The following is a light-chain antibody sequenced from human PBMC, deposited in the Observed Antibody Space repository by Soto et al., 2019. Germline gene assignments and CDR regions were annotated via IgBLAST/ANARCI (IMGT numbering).Light chain of an antibody. Sequence: EIVLTQSPGTLSLSPGERATLSCRASQSVSSSYLAWYQQKPGQAPRLRIYGASSRATGIPDGFSGSGSGTDFTLTISRLEPEACAVYYCQQYGSSPPITFGQGTRLEIK. V-gene: IGKV3-20*01. J-gene: IGKJ5*01. CDR2: GAS. CDR3: QQYGSSPPIT. CDR1: QSVSSSY.